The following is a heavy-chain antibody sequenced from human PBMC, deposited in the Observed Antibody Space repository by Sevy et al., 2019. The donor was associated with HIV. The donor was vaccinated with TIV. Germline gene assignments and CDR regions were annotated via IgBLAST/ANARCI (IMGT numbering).Heavy chain of an antibody. CDR1: GGTFSSHA. J-gene: IGHJ6*02. CDR3: ARTLGDYFDHVGNYYGMDV. CDR2: INPMSATG. D-gene: IGHD3-9*01. V-gene: IGHV1-69*13. Sequence: ASVKVSCKTSGGTFSSHAINWMRLAPGQGLEWMGGINPMSATGNYAQTFAQTFQGRLTITADESTSTVYMELSSLRSDDPAVYYCARTLGDYFDHVGNYYGMDVWGQGTTVTVSS.